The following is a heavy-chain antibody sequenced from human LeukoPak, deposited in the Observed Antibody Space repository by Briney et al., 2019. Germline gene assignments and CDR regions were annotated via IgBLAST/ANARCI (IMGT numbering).Heavy chain of an antibody. J-gene: IGHJ6*02. CDR1: GGTFSSYA. CDR3: ARGLGSYYYYYGMDV. D-gene: IGHD1-26*01. CDR2: IIPIFGTA. V-gene: IGHV1-69*13. Sequence: SVKVSCKASGGTFSSYAISWVRQAPGQGPEWMGGIIPIFGTANYAQKFQGRVTITADESTSTAYMELSSLRSEDTAVYYCARGLGSYYYYYGMDVWGQGTTVTVSS.